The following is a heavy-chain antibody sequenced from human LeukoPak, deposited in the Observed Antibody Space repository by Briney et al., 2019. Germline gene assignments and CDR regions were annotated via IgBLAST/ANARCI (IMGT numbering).Heavy chain of an antibody. CDR2: ISYDGSNK. D-gene: IGHD6-13*01. CDR1: GFTFSIYT. J-gene: IGHJ4*02. V-gene: IGHV3-30*03. Sequence: PGGSLRLSCAASGFTFSIYTMHWVRQAPGKGLEWVAVISYDGSNKYYADSVKGRFTISRDNSKNTLYLQMNSLRAEDTAVYYCVESSSDSSWPYWGQGTLVTVSS. CDR3: VESSSDSSWPY.